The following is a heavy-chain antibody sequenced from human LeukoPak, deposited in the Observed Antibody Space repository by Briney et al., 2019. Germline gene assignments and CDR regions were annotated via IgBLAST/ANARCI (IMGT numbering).Heavy chain of an antibody. D-gene: IGHD6-13*01. CDR2: ISGSTGST. Sequence: GGSLRLSCAASGFSFTSYAMTWVRQAPGKGLEWVSIISGSTGSTYYADSVKGRFTISRDNSKSTLYLQMNSLRAEDTALYYCAKDQTTRLSSSWYLYFDLWGRGTLVTVSS. J-gene: IGHJ4*02. V-gene: IGHV3-23*01. CDR1: GFSFTSYA. CDR3: AKDQTTRLSSSWYLYFDL.